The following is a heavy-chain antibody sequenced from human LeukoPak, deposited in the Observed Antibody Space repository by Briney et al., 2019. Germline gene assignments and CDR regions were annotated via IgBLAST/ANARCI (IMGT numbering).Heavy chain of an antibody. D-gene: IGHD5-24*01. CDR1: GGTFSSYA. CDR3: ASRAGRDGYNVFDY. V-gene: IGHV1-69*06. CDR2: IIPIFGTA. J-gene: IGHJ4*02. Sequence: GASVKVSCKASGGTFSSYAISWVRQAPGQGLEWMGGIIPIFGTANYAQKFQGRVTITADKSTSTAYMELSSLRSEDTAVYYCASRAGRDGYNVFDYWGQGTLVTVSS.